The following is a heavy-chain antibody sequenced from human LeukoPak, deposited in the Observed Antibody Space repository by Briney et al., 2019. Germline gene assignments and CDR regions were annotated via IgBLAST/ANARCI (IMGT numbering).Heavy chain of an antibody. J-gene: IGHJ4*02. CDR1: GYTFTNYG. CDR3: ATEGGWQPTDYGDHVY. CDR2: ISPYNGNT. Sequence: GASVTVSFKASGYTFTNYGITWVRQAPGQGLEWMGWISPYNGNTNYPQKLQGRVTMTTDTSTSTAYMELRSLRSDDTALYYCATEGGWQPTDYGDHVYWGQGTLVTVSS. D-gene: IGHD4-17*01. V-gene: IGHV1-18*01.